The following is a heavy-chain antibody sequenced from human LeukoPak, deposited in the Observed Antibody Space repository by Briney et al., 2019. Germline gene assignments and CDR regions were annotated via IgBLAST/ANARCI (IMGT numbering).Heavy chain of an antibody. Sequence: GGSLRLSCAASGFTFSSYSMNWVRQAPGKGLEWVSYISSSSSTIYYADSVKGRFTISRDNAKNSLYLQMNSLRAEDTAVYYCVRGGGSVTRKDYYYGMDVWGQGTTVTVSS. CDR3: VRGGGSVTRKDYYYGMDV. D-gene: IGHD4-17*01. J-gene: IGHJ6*02. CDR1: GFTFSSYS. CDR2: ISSSSSTI. V-gene: IGHV3-48*01.